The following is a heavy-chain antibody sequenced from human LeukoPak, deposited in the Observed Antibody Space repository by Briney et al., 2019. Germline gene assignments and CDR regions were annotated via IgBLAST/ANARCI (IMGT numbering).Heavy chain of an antibody. J-gene: IGHJ4*02. CDR3: ASSYFDPNGYYNYFDS. D-gene: IGHD3-22*01. Sequence: SETLSPTCTVSGGSISSYYWSWIRQPPGKGLEWVGYIYYRVSTNYNPSLKSRVTISVDTSKSQFSLKLSSVTAADTAVYYCASSYFDPNGYYNYFDSWGQGALVTVSS. V-gene: IGHV4-59*01. CDR1: GGSISSYY. CDR2: IYYRVST.